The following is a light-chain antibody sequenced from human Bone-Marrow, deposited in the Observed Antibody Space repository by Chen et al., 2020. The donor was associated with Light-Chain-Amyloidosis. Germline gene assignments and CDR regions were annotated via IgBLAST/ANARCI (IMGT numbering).Light chain of an antibody. Sequence: SYELTQQPSVSVSPGQTARLTCSGDDLPTKNADWYQQKPGQAPVLVIHRDNERPSGISERCSGSSSGTTATLIISGVQAEDEADYHCQSADSSGTDEVIFGGGTKLTVL. CDR2: RDN. CDR1: DLPTKN. V-gene: IGLV3-25*03. J-gene: IGLJ2*01. CDR3: QSADSSGTDEVI.